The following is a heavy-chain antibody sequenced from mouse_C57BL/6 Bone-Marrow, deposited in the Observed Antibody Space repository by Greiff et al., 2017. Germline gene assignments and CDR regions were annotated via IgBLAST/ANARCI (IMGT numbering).Heavy chain of an antibody. V-gene: IGHV1-9*01. CDR1: GYTFTGYW. Sequence: QVQLQQSGAELMKPGASVKLSCKATGYTFTGYWIEWVKQRPGHGLEWIGEILPGSGSTNYNEKFKGKAAFTADTSSNTAYMQLSSLTTEDSAIYYCARQGPYYYGSSPFAYWGQGTLVTVSA. D-gene: IGHD1-1*01. CDR2: ILPGSGST. CDR3: ARQGPYYYGSSPFAY. J-gene: IGHJ3*01.